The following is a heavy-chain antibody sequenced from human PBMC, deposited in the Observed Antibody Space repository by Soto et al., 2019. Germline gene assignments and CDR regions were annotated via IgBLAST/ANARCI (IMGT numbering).Heavy chain of an antibody. CDR1: GGSIRNDNFY. CDR3: ARDLGGTVTRRGAFGI. D-gene: IGHD3-16*01. V-gene: IGHV4-31*01. Sequence: QVQLQQPGQGLVKPSQTPSLTCTVSGGSIRNDNFYWSYLRQRPGKGLEWIGYISYSGYPYYHPSFGTSLLISVDPSNNQFSLSLNSVTAADTAVYYCARDLGGTVTRRGAFGISGRGTLVTVSS. J-gene: IGHJ3*02. CDR2: ISYSGYP.